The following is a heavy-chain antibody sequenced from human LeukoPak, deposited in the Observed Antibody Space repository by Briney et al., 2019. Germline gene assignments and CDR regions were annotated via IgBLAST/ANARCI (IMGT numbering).Heavy chain of an antibody. CDR1: GFTVNSNY. D-gene: IGHD5-18*01. Sequence: GGSLRLSCAASGFTVNSNYMSWVRQAPGKGLERVSIIYKDGSTYYADSVKGRFTISRDNSRNMLYLQMNSLRAEDTAVYYCARDVNSYAHCGHWGQGTLVTVSS. V-gene: IGHV3-53*01. CDR2: IYKDGST. CDR3: ARDVNSYAHCGH. J-gene: IGHJ4*02.